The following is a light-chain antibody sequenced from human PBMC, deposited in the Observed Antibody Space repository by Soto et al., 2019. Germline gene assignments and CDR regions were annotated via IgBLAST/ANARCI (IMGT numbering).Light chain of an antibody. CDR2: DAS. J-gene: IGKJ1*01. CDR1: QSISSW. Sequence: IQMTQSPSTLSASVGDRVTITCRASQSISSWLAWYQQKPGKAPKLLIYDASSLESGVPPRFSGSGSGTEFTLTISSLQPDDFATYYCQQYNSYSWTFGQGTKVDIK. CDR3: QQYNSYSWT. V-gene: IGKV1-5*01.